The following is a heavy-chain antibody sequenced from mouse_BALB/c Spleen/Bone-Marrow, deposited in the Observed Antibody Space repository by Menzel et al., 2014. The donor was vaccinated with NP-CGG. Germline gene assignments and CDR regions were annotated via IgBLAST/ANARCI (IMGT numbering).Heavy chain of an antibody. CDR1: GFTFSSYG. V-gene: IGHV5-6-3*01. CDR3: ARDYDYDY. Sequence: EVKLMESGGGLVQPGGSLKLSCAASGFTFSSYGMSWVRQTPDKRLELVATINSNGGSTYYPDSVKGRFTISRDNAKNTLYLQMSSLKSEDTAMYNCARDYDYDYWGQGTTLTVSS. J-gene: IGHJ2*01. CDR2: INSNGGST. D-gene: IGHD2-4*01.